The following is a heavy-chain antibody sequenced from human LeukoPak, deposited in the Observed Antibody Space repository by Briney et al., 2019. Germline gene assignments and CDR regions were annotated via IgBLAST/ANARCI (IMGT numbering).Heavy chain of an antibody. J-gene: IGHJ4*02. Sequence: PSETLSLTCTVSGYSISSGYYWGWIRQPPGQGLEWIGSIYHSGSTYYNPSLKSRVSISVDTSKNQFSLKLSSVTAADTAVYFCASGFTMIVAVLWGPGTLVTVSS. CDR1: GYSISSGYY. CDR2: IYHSGST. CDR3: ASGFTMIVAVL. D-gene: IGHD3-22*01. V-gene: IGHV4-38-2*02.